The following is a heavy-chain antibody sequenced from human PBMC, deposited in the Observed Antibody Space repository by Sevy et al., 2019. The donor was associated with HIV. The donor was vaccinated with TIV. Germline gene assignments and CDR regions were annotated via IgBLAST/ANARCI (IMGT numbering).Heavy chain of an antibody. CDR1: GYTFTSYG. D-gene: IGHD3-3*01. CDR3: ARDPRLRFLEWLPQYGMDV. CDR2: ISAYNGNT. Sequence: ASVKVSCKASGYTFTSYGISWVRQAPGQGLEWMGWISAYNGNTNYAQKLQGRVTMTTDTSTSTAYMELRSVRSDDTAVYYCARDPRLRFLEWLPQYGMDVWGQGTTVTVSS. J-gene: IGHJ6*02. V-gene: IGHV1-18*01.